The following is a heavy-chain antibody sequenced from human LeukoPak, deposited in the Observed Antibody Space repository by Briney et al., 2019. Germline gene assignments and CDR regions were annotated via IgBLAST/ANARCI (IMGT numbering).Heavy chain of an antibody. CDR2: ISYDGSNR. V-gene: IGHV3-30*18. J-gene: IGHJ4*02. Sequence: GRSLRLSCAASRFTFSSYDMHWVRQAPGKGLEWVALISYDGSNRYYADSVKGRFTISRDNSKNTLYLQMNGLRAEDTALYYCAKDMDHDYGDYGFDYWGQGTLVTVSS. CDR1: RFTFSSYD. CDR3: AKDMDHDYGDYGFDY. D-gene: IGHD4-17*01.